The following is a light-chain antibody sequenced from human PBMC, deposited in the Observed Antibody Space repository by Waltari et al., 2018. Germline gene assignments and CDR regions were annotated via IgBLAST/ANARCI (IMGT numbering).Light chain of an antibody. V-gene: IGKV1-16*02. Sequence: DIQMTQSPSSLSASVGHKVTITCRASQGITDHLAWFQLKPGKAPKPLFYAASRLQSGVPSKFSGSGSGTDFTLTINSLQPEDFATYYCQQYWSYPITFAQGTRLEIE. CDR2: AAS. CDR1: QGITDH. CDR3: QQYWSYPIT. J-gene: IGKJ5*01.